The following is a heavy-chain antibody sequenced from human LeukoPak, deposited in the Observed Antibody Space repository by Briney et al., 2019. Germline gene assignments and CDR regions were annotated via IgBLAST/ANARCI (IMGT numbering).Heavy chain of an antibody. Sequence: SETLSLTCTVSGGSMTGYYWNWIRQPPGKGLEWVGYVHSNGRTTSSPSVRSRVTISVDTSKNQFSLKLRSVTAADTAVYYCARGLQSRSSGRRFDVFEMWGQGTMVTVSS. V-gene: IGHV4-59*01. CDR1: GGSMTGYY. CDR2: VHSNGRT. J-gene: IGHJ3*02. D-gene: IGHD6-6*01. CDR3: ARGLQSRSSGRRFDVFEM.